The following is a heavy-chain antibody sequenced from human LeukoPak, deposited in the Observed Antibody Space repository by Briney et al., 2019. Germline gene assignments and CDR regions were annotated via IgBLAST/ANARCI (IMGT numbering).Heavy chain of an antibody. Sequence: SRTLSLTCTVSGGSIGSGGYYWSWIRQHPGRGLEWIGYIYYSGSTYYNPSLKSRVTISVDTSKNQFSLKLSSVTAADTAVYYCAREPANLYDSSGYHFDYWGQGTLVTVSS. CDR3: AREPANLYDSSGYHFDY. V-gene: IGHV4-31*03. D-gene: IGHD3-22*01. CDR1: GGSIGSGGYY. J-gene: IGHJ4*02. CDR2: IYYSGST.